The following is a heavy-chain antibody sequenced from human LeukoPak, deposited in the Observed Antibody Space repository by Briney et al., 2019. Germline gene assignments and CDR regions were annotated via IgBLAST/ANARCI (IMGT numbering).Heavy chain of an antibody. CDR1: GFTFSSYA. CDR3: AKHLWLREYYFDY. CDR2: ISGSGGST. Sequence: GGSLRLSCAASGFTFSSYAMSWARQAPGKGLEWVSAISGSGGSTYYADSVKGRFTISRDNSKNTLYLQMNSLRAEDTAVYYCAKHLWLREYYFDYWGQGTLVTVSS. J-gene: IGHJ4*02. D-gene: IGHD5-12*01. V-gene: IGHV3-23*01.